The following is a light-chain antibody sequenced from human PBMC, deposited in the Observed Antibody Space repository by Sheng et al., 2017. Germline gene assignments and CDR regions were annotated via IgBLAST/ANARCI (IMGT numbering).Light chain of an antibody. J-gene: IGKJ5*01. CDR1: QSISSW. CDR2: KAS. Sequence: DIQMTQSPSTLSAYVGDRVTITCRASQSISSWLAWYQQKPGKAPKLLIYKASSLESGVPSRFSGSGSGTEFTLTISSLQPDDFATYYCQXYNSYLITFGQGTRLEIK. CDR3: QXYNSYLIT. V-gene: IGKV1-5*03.